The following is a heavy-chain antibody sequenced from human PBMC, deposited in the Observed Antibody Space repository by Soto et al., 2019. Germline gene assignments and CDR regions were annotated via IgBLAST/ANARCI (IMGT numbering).Heavy chain of an antibody. CDR1: GGSISDYY. J-gene: IGHJ4*02. CDR3: ARGRHWLDY. V-gene: IGHV4-59*01. CDR2: IYFTGST. D-gene: IGHD6-19*01. Sequence: PSETLSLTCTVSGGSISDYYWSWIRQPPGKGLEWFGYIYFTGSTNYNPSLKSRVTISVDTSKNHFTLILSSVTAADTAVYYCARGRHWLDYWGPGFLVTVSS.